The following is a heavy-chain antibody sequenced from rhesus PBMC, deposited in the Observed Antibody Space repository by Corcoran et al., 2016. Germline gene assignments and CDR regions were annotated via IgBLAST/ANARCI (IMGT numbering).Heavy chain of an antibody. Sequence: QVQLVQSGAEVKKPGSSVKVSCKASGYTFTSYYMPWVRQAPRQGLEWMGWINPYNGKTKYAQKVQGIVTMTRDTSTSTAYMELSSLRSEDTAVYYCARKGFDYWGQGVLVTVSS. CDR3: ARKGFDY. J-gene: IGHJ4*01. CDR2: INPYNGKT. V-gene: IGHV1S2*01. CDR1: GYTFTSYY.